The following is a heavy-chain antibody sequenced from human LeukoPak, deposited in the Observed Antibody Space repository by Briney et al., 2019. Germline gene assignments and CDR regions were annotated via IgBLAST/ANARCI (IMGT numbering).Heavy chain of an antibody. V-gene: IGHV3-30*18. CDR1: GFTFGSYG. CDR2: ISYDGSNK. Sequence: GGSLRLSCAASGFTFGSYGMHWVRQAPGKGLEWVAVISYDGSNKYYADSVKGRFTISRDNSKNTLYLQMNSLRAEDTAVYYCAKDHGSSWYLVVVYYYGMDVWGQGTTVTVSS. D-gene: IGHD6-13*01. CDR3: AKDHGSSWYLVVVYYYGMDV. J-gene: IGHJ6*02.